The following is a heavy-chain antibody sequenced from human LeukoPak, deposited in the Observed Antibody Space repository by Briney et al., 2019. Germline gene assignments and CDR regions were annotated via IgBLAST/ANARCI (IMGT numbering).Heavy chain of an antibody. J-gene: IGHJ4*02. Sequence: SETMSLTCTVSGYSVRSGYYWGWVPQAPGQGLEWIATIYHSESTHYNPSLKSRVTISVDTSKNQFSLTLSSAAAADTAVYYWARVYSMVRQDFGYWGQGTLVTVAS. D-gene: IGHD3-10*01. CDR2: IYHSEST. CDR3: ARVYSMVRQDFGY. V-gene: IGHV4-38-2*02. CDR1: GYSVRSGYY.